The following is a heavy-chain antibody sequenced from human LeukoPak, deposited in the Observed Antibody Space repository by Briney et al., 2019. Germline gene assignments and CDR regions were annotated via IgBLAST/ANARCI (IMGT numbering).Heavy chain of an antibody. CDR1: GYSISSGYY. J-gene: IGHJ3*02. CDR2: IYHSGST. V-gene: IGHV4-38-2*01. D-gene: IGHD4-23*01. Sequence: SETLSLTCAVSGYSISSGYYWGWIRQPPGKGLEWIGSIYHSGSTYYNPSLKSRVTIPVDTSKNQFSLKLSSVTAADTAVYYCARLRWNYHDAFDIWGQGTMVTVS. CDR3: ARLRWNYHDAFDI.